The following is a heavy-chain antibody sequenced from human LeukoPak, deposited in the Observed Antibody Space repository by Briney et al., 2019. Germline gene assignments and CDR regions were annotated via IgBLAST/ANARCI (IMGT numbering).Heavy chain of an antibody. CDR3: AKERIRMVGGAFSHGMDV. CDR2: ISGSGDVI. V-gene: IGHV3-11*04. J-gene: IGHJ6*02. CDR1: GFTFRVYY. D-gene: IGHD3-10*01. Sequence: PGGSLRLSCAASGFTFRVYYMAWIRQAPGKGLELLSFISGSGDVIKYVDSVRGRFTISRDNSKNTLYLQMNSLRAEDTAVYYCAKERIRMVGGAFSHGMDVWGQGTTLTVSS.